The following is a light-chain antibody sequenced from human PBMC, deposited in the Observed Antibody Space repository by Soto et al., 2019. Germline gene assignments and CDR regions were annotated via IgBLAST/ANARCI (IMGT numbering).Light chain of an antibody. CDR3: QSYDSSNQGV. CDR1: SGSIASNY. J-gene: IGLJ2*01. Sequence: NFMLTQPHSVSESPGKTVTISCTRSSGSIASNYVQWYQQRPGSAPTTVIYEDNQRPSGVPDRFSGSIDSSSNSASLTISGMKTEDEDDYYYQSYDSSNQGVFGGGTQLTVL. V-gene: IGLV6-57*03. CDR2: EDN.